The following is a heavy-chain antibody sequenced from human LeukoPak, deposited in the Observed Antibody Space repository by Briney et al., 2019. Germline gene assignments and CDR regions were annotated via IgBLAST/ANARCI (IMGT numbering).Heavy chain of an antibody. V-gene: IGHV3-11*01. Sequence: PGGSLRLSCAASGFTFSDYYMSWIRQAPGKGLEWVSYISSSRSTIYYADSVKGRFTISRDNAKNSLYLQMNSLRAEDTALYYCARKKTFSYGDPNDAFDIWGQGTMVTVSS. CDR3: ARKKTFSYGDPNDAFDI. D-gene: IGHD4-17*01. CDR2: ISSSRSTI. CDR1: GFTFSDYY. J-gene: IGHJ3*02.